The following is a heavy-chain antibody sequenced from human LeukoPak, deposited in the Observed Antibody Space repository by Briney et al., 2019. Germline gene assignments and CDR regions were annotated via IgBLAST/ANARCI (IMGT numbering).Heavy chain of an antibody. Sequence: GGSLRLSCTASGFTFSNYAMTWVRQAPGKGLEWVSTISGSGGSIHYADSAKGRFTISRDNAKNSLYLQMNSLRAEDTAVYYCARARGGYADPYYFDYWGQGTLVTVSS. CDR3: ARARGGYADPYYFDY. D-gene: IGHD5-12*01. CDR2: ISGSGGSI. V-gene: IGHV3-23*01. CDR1: GFTFSNYA. J-gene: IGHJ4*02.